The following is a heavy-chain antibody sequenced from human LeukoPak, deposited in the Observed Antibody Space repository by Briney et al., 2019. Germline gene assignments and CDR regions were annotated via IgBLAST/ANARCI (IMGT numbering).Heavy chain of an antibody. CDR1: GGSISSYY. CDR3: ARASIGWYDSSGHFDN. CDR2: IYYSGST. Sequence: PSETLSLTCTVSGGSISSYYWGWIRQPPGKGLEWIGSIYYSGSTYYNPSLKSRVTISVDTSKNQFSLKLSSVTAADTAVYYCARASIGWYDSSGHFDNWGQGTLVTVSS. D-gene: IGHD3-22*01. J-gene: IGHJ4*02. V-gene: IGHV4-39*07.